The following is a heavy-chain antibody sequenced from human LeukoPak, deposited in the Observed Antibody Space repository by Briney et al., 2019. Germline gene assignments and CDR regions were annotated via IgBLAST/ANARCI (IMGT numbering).Heavy chain of an antibody. D-gene: IGHD6-6*01. V-gene: IGHV3-30*02. CDR3: AKARGISAPTGYYYYMDV. CDR1: GFTFSSYG. CDR2: IPKDGSNK. J-gene: IGHJ6*03. Sequence: PGGSLRLSCAASGFTFSSYGMHWVRQAPGKGLEWVAFIPKDGSNKFYADSVKGRFTISRANSKNTLRLQMNSLRAEDTALYYCAKARGISAPTGYYYYMDVWAEGTTVTVSS.